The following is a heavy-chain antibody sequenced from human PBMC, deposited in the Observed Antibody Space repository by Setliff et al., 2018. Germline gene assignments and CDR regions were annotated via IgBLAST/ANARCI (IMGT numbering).Heavy chain of an antibody. Sequence: QPGGSLRLSCAASGFTFSSYSMNWVRQVPGKGLEWISYISSSSSIIYYAGSVKGRFTISRDNAKNTLYLQMNSLRAEDTAVYYCTTVVKNGRAFDIWGQGTMVTVSS. V-gene: IGHV3-48*04. D-gene: IGHD4-17*01. CDR1: GFTFSSYS. CDR2: ISSSSSII. CDR3: TTVVKNGRAFDI. J-gene: IGHJ3*02.